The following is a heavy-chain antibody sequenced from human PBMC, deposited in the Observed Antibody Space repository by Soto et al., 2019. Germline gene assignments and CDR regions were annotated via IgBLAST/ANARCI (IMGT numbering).Heavy chain of an antibody. V-gene: IGHV4-31*03. Sequence: QVQLQESGPGLVKPSQTLSLTCTVSGGSISSGGYYWSWIRQHPGKGLEWIGYIYYSGSTYYNPSLKSRVTRTVDTSKNQSARKLGSGTAADTAVYYCARNHYDSGRRGGGWGQGTLVTVSS. CDR1: GGSISSGGYY. D-gene: IGHD3-22*01. CDR2: IYYSGST. J-gene: IGHJ4*02. CDR3: ARNHYDSGRRGGG.